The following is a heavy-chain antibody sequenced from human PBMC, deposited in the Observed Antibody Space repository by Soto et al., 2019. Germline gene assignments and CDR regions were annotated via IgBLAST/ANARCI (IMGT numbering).Heavy chain of an antibody. V-gene: IGHV2-5*02. J-gene: IGHJ4*01. CDR2: IYWDDDK. Sequence: QITLKESGPTLVKPTQTLTLTCTFSGFSLSTSGVGVGWIRQPPGKALEWLALIYWDDDKSYSPSLKSRLTITTATSKNQVVLTMTIMDPVDTATYYCAHHASELYGYNAGYFDYWGHGTLVTVSS. CDR3: AHHASELYGYNAGYFDY. CDR1: GFSLSTSGVG. D-gene: IGHD3-10*01.